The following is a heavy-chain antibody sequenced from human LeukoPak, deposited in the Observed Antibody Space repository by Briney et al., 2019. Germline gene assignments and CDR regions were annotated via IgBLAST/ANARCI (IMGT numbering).Heavy chain of an antibody. CDR3: AKDLRDRGSGSSRDYYYYYMDV. CDR2: ISGSGGST. D-gene: IGHD3-10*01. Sequence: PGGSLRLSCAASGFTFSSYAMSWVRQAPGKGLEWVSAISGSGGSTYYADSVKGRFTISRDNSKNTLYLQMNSLRAEDTAVYYCAKDLRDRGSGSSRDYYYYYMDVWGKGTTVTVSS. CDR1: GFTFSSYA. V-gene: IGHV3-23*01. J-gene: IGHJ6*03.